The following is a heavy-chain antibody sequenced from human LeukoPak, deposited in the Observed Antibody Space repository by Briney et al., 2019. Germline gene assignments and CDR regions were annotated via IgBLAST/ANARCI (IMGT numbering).Heavy chain of an antibody. CDR1: GVSFSGYY. D-gene: IGHD4-17*01. CDR2: INHSGST. Sequence: SETLSLTCAVYGVSFSGYYWSWIRQPPGKGLEWIGEINHSGSTNYNPSLKSRVTISVDTSKNQFSLKLSSVTAADTAVYYCATTTVTNILDYWGQGTLVAVSS. V-gene: IGHV4-34*01. J-gene: IGHJ4*02. CDR3: ATTTVTNILDY.